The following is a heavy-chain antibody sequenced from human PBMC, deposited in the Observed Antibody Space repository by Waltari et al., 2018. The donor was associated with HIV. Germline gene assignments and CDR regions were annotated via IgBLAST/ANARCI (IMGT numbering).Heavy chain of an antibody. CDR1: GYNFTNHD. D-gene: IGHD3-16*01. CDR3: ARSLTSRPGYGGVMAF. V-gene: IGHV1-8*01. J-gene: IGHJ4*02. Sequence: QVQLVQSGAEVKKPGASVKVSCRTSGYNFTNHDINWVRQAARQGLEWMGWMNPNSGNTGFAQNFQGRVTMTRNSSISTAYMELRSLKSEDTALYYCARSLTSRPGYGGVMAFWGQGSLVTVSS. CDR2: MNPNSGNT.